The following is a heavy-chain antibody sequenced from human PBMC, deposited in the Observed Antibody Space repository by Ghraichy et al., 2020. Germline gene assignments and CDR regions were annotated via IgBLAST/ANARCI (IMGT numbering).Heavy chain of an antibody. CDR1: GFTFSTYG. CDR2: ISGYNGNT. D-gene: IGHD3-16*01. V-gene: IGHV1-18*01. Sequence: ASVKVSCKASGFTFSTYGLSWVRQAPGQGLDWMGWISGYNGNTSYAQKFQGRLTMTTDPGTSTAYMELRSLRFSDTAMYYCVRWSRGLKGWGRGPQPDYWGQGTLVTVSS. CDR3: VRWSRGLKGWGRGPQPDY. J-gene: IGHJ4*02.